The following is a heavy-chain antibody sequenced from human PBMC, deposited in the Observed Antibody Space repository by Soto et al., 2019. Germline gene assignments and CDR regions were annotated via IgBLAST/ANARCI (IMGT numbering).Heavy chain of an antibody. J-gene: IGHJ4*02. V-gene: IGHV4-34*01. Sequence: QVQLQQWGAGLLKPSETLSLTCAVYGGSFSGYYWSWIRQPPGKGLEWIGEINHSGSTNYNPSLKVRVTISVDTSKNQFSLKLSSVTAADTAVYYCAGILPATIYYFDYWGQGTLVTVSS. D-gene: IGHD2-15*01. CDR2: INHSGST. CDR3: AGILPATIYYFDY. CDR1: GGSFSGYY.